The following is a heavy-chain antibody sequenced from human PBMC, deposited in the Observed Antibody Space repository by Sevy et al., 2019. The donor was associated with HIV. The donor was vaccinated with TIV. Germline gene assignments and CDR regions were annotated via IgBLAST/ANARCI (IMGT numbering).Heavy chain of an antibody. D-gene: IGHD1-26*01. V-gene: IGHV3-9*01. J-gene: IGHJ4*02. CDR1: GFTFDDYA. CDR2: ISWNSGSK. CDR3: AKDSWSGSYFGNFDY. Sequence: GGSLRLSCAASGFTFDDYAMYWVRQAPGKGLEWVSGISWNSGSKAYADSVKGRFTISRDNAKNSLYLQMNNLRAGDTALYYCAKDSWSGSYFGNFDYWGQGTLVTVSS.